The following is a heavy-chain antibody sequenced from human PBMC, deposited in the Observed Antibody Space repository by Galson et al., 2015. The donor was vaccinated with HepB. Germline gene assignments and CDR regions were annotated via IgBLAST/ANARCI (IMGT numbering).Heavy chain of an antibody. CDR3: ARDRRGYSYGPGAY. D-gene: IGHD5-18*01. CDR1: GFTFSSYA. Sequence: SLRLSCAASGFTFSSYAMHWVRQAPGKGLEWVAVISYDGSNKYYADSVKGRFTISRDNSKNTLYLQMNSLRAEDTAVYYCARDRRGYSYGPGAYWGHGTMVTVSS. CDR2: ISYDGSNK. J-gene: IGHJ3*01. V-gene: IGHV3-30-3*01.